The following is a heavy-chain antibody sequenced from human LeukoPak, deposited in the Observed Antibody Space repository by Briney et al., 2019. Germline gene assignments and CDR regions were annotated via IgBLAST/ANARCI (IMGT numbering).Heavy chain of an antibody. CDR1: GGSISSGGYY. CDR2: IYYSGST. CDR3: ARGGAARLHFQN. Sequence: SETLSLTCTVSGGSISSGGYYWNWIRQHPGKGLEWIGYIYYSGSTYHNPSLKSRVTISVDTSNNQFSLKLSSVTAADTAVYYCARGGAARLHFQNWGQGTLVTVSS. D-gene: IGHD6-6*01. J-gene: IGHJ1*01. V-gene: IGHV4-31*03.